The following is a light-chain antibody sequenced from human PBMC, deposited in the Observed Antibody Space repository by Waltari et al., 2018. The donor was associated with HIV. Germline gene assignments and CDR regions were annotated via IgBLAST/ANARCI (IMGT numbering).Light chain of an antibody. Sequence: QSALTQPASVSGSPGQSITISCTGTSSDVGGYEFVAWYQQHPGKAPKLLVYDINNRPSGVSNRFSGSKSGNTASLTVSGLQADDEADYYCNSYTSRTTFVFGTGTKVTVL. CDR2: DIN. CDR1: SSDVGGYEF. J-gene: IGLJ1*01. V-gene: IGLV2-14*03. CDR3: NSYTSRTTFV.